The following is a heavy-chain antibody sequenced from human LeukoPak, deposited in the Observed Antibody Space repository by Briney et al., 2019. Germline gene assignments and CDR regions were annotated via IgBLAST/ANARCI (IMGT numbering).Heavy chain of an antibody. J-gene: IGHJ6*02. V-gene: IGHV3-7*04. CDR3: ARGHYGLDV. CDR1: GFTFSGHR. Sequence: GGSLRLSCAASGFTFSGHRVSWVRQRPGKGLQWVAHAHASGIEKDYVEDVRGRFTISRDNAKNSAHLQMDTLRVEDSAVYYCARGHYGLDVWGQGTTVTVSS. CDR2: AHASGIEK.